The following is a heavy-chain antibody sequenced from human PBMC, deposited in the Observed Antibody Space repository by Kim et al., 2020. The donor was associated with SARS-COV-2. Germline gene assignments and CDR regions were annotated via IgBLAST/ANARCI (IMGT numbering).Heavy chain of an antibody. CDR3: AXQEYXPHL. Sequence: GGSLRLSCAASGFTFSSHAMSWVRQAPGKGLEWVSAXSVSGGSTYYADSVKGRFTISRDXSKNTLYLQMXSLRXXDTAGXYCAXQEYXPHLWXQGTRVSVSS. J-gene: IGHJ4*02. D-gene: IGHD6-6*01. CDR1: GFTFSSHA. CDR2: XSVSGGST. V-gene: IGHV3-23*01.